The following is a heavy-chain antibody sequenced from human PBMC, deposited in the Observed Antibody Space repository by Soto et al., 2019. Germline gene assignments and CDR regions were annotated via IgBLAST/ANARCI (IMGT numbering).Heavy chain of an antibody. J-gene: IGHJ4*02. Sequence: GSLRLSCAASGFTVSSNYMNWVRQAPGKGLEWVSIIYSDGTTSYADSVKGRFTISRDNFKNTLHLQMNSLRAEDAAVYYCAILSNWGQGTLVTVSS. CDR2: IYSDGTT. D-gene: IGHD6-6*01. V-gene: IGHV3-53*01. CDR1: GFTVSSNY. CDR3: AILSN.